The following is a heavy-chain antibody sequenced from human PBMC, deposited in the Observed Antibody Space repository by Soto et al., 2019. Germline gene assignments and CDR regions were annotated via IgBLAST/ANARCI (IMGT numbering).Heavy chain of an antibody. V-gene: IGHV4-39*01. Sequence: SETLSLPCSVSGESINSDKYYWGWIRQPPGKGLEWIGSIYYRGNTYYNPSLKTRVTISLDKSKSQFSLKLNSVTAADSAVYFCARLEGLATISYYFDYWGQGTLVTVSS. CDR3: ARLEGLATISYYFDY. CDR1: GESINSDKYY. CDR2: IYYRGNT. D-gene: IGHD3-9*01. J-gene: IGHJ4*02.